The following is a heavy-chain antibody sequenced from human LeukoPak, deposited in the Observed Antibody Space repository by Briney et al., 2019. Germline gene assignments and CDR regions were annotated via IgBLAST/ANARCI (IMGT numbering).Heavy chain of an antibody. CDR1: GLTVTNAW. V-gene: IGHV3-15*04. CDR2: IASKTDGGTT. CDR3: TTGIRGD. J-gene: IGHJ4*02. Sequence: PGGSLRLSCAASGLTVTNAWMKWVRQAPGKGLEWVGRIASKTDGGTTDYAAPVKGRFTISRDDSKNTLFLQMNSLKTEETAVYYCTTGIRGDCGQGTLVTVSS.